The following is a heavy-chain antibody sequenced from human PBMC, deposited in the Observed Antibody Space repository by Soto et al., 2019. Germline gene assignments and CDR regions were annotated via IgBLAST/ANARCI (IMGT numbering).Heavy chain of an antibody. CDR2: IHVTGYT. Sequence: QLQLRESGSRLVQPSQTLTLTCSVSGDSITSGSYSWSWIRQAPGKGLEWIGNIHVTGYTSFNPSLKRRLTMSVDTSQNQFSLYLNSVTAADTAVYYCARGGALRPYDHVPLAFWGQGSLVTVSS. D-gene: IGHD1-1*01. CDR1: GDSITSGSYS. V-gene: IGHV4-30-2*01. CDR3: ARGGALRPYDHVPLAF. J-gene: IGHJ4*02.